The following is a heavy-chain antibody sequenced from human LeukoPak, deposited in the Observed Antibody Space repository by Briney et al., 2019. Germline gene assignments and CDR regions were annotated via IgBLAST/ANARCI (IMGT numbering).Heavy chain of an antibody. Sequence: GGSLRLSCAASGFTLSDHYMDWVRQAPGKGLEWVGRSRNKADSYTTVYAVSVNGRFTISRDDSKSSLYLQMNSLKTEDTAVYYCTRGGLYGGSSAFDYWGQGTLVTVSS. CDR2: SRNKADSYTT. CDR1: GFTLSDHY. D-gene: IGHD4-23*01. V-gene: IGHV3-72*01. J-gene: IGHJ4*02. CDR3: TRGGLYGGSSAFDY.